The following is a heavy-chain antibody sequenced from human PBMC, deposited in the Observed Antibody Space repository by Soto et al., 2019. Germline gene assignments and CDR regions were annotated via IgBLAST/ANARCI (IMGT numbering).Heavy chain of an antibody. CDR1: GYTFTGYY. Sequence: ASVKVSCKASGYTFTGYYMHWVRQAPGQGLEWMGWINPNSGGTNYAQKFQGRVTMTRDTSISTAYMELSRLRSDDTAVYYCARDLRGSSNNYYYYGMDVWGQGTTVTVSS. CDR3: ARDLRGSSNNYYYYGMDV. V-gene: IGHV1-2*02. D-gene: IGHD1-26*01. J-gene: IGHJ6*02. CDR2: INPNSGGT.